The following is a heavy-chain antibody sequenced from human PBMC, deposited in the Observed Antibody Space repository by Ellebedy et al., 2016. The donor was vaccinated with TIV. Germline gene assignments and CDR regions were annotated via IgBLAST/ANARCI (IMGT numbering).Heavy chain of an antibody. J-gene: IGHJ3*02. CDR2: IVSSGST. CDR3: ARSNISFFGETDAFEI. V-gene: IGHV4-59*01. Sequence: MPGGSLRLSCTVSYGSISSYYWSWIRQPPGKGLEWLGYIVSSGSTTYNPSLKSRLTMSIDTSKKQISLNLSSVTAADTGIFFCARSNISFFGETDAFEIWGQGTRVTVSS. D-gene: IGHD3-16*01. CDR1: YGSISSYY.